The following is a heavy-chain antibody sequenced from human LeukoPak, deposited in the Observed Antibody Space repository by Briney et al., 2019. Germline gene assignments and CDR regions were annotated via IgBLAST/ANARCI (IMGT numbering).Heavy chain of an antibody. J-gene: IGHJ4*02. CDR2: ISTSGNTR. Sequence: GGSLRLSCAASGFTFSSYSMNWVRQAPGKGLEWVSYISTSGNTRYYADSVKGRFTISRDNAKNSLYLQMNSLRVEDTAVYYCARELSGTTSYYFDYWGQGTLVTVSS. V-gene: IGHV3-48*04. CDR3: ARELSGTTSYYFDY. D-gene: IGHD1-7*01. CDR1: GFTFSSYS.